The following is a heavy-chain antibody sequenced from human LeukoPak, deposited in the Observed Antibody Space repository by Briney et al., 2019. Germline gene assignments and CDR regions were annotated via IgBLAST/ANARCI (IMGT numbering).Heavy chain of an antibody. J-gene: IGHJ6*02. CDR3: ARVSSSRSMDV. Sequence: SETLSLTCTVSAGSVRSDSYYWSWIRQPPGKGLEWIGYIYDSRSTNYNPSLKSRVTISVDTSKNQFSLKLSSVTAADTAVYYCARVSSSRSMDVWGQGTTVTVSS. V-gene: IGHV4-61*01. D-gene: IGHD2-2*01. CDR2: IYDSRST. CDR1: AGSVRSDSYY.